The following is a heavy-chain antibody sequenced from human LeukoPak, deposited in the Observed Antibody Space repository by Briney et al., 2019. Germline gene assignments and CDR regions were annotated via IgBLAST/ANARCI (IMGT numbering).Heavy chain of an antibody. V-gene: IGHV4-59*01. CDR1: GGSISSYY. J-gene: IGHJ6*03. CDR2: IYYSGST. Sequence: SETLSPTCTVSGGSISSYYWSWIRQPPGKGLEWIGYIYYSGSTNYNPSLKSRVTISVDTSKNQFSLKLSSVTAADTAVYYCARDPGDATFNYYYYMAVWGKGTTVTVSS. D-gene: IGHD2/OR15-2a*01. CDR3: ARDPGDATFNYYYYMAV.